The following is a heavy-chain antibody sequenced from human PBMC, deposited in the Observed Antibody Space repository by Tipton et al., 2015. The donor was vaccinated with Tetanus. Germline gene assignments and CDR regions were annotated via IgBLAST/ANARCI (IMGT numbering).Heavy chain of an antibody. CDR1: GFTFNSHA. V-gene: IGHV3-23*01. CDR3: ATARNKVSITRLQY. D-gene: IGHD3-10*01. J-gene: IGHJ4*02. Sequence: SLRLSCAASGFTFNSHAMHWVRQAPGKGLEWVAVITGSGVGTYYSDSVKGRFTVSRDNSRNTLYLQLNSLRVEDTAVYYCATARNKVSITRLQYWGPGTLVTVSS. CDR2: ITGSGVGT.